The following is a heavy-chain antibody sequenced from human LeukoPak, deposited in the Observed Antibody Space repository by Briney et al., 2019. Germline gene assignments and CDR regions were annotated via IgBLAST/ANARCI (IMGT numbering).Heavy chain of an antibody. Sequence: SETLSLTCTVSGGSITSSSYHWGWIRQPPGKGLEWIGSIYYTGTTYYNPSLKSRVSIFVDTSKNQFSLKLSSVTAADTAVYYCARDPTFMDYYDSSGYYTPSNLYHDAFDIWGQGTMVTVSS. CDR2: IYYTGTT. V-gene: IGHV4-39*07. CDR1: GGSITSSSYH. J-gene: IGHJ3*02. D-gene: IGHD3-22*01. CDR3: ARDPTFMDYYDSSGYYTPSNLYHDAFDI.